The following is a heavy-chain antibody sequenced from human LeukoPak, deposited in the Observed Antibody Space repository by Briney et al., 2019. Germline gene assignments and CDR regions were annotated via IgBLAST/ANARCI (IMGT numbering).Heavy chain of an antibody. V-gene: IGHV1-69*06. CDR2: IIPIFGTA. CDR1: GGTFSSYA. J-gene: IGHJ4*02. D-gene: IGHD3-22*01. CDR3: ARGDYYDSSGYSDASLFDY. Sequence: SVKVSCKASGGTFSSYAISWVRQAPGQGLEWMGGIIPIFGTANYAQKFQGRVTITADKSTSTAYMELSSLRSEDTAVYYCARGDYYDSSGYSDASLFDYWGQGTLVTVSS.